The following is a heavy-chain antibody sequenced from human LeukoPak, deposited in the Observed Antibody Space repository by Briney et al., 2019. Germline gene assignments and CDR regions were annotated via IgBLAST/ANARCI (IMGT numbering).Heavy chain of an antibody. CDR2: ISAYNGNT. V-gene: IGHV1-18*01. Sequence: GASVKVSCKASGYTFTSYGISWVRQAPGQGLEWMGWISAYNGNTNYAQKLQGRVTMTTDTSTSTAYMELRSLRSEDTAVYYCARPRVGDHYYYYMDVWGKGTTVTVSS. CDR3: ARPRVGDHYYYYMDV. D-gene: IGHD3-16*01. J-gene: IGHJ6*03. CDR1: GYTFTSYG.